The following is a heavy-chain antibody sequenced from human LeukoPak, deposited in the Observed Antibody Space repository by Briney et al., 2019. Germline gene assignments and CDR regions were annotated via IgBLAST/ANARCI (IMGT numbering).Heavy chain of an antibody. Sequence: SETLSLTCTVSGGSISSYYWSWIRQPPGKGLEWIGYIYYSGSTNYNPSLKGRVTISVDTSKNQFSLKLSSVTAADTAVYYCARRGSSSWYFDYWGQGTLVTVSS. CDR1: GGSISSYY. J-gene: IGHJ4*02. CDR2: IYYSGST. D-gene: IGHD6-13*01. V-gene: IGHV4-59*08. CDR3: ARRGSSSWYFDY.